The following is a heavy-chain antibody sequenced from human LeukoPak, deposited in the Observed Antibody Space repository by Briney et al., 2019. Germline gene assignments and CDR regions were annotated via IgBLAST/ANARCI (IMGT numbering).Heavy chain of an antibody. CDR3: TRDGRTAMDSLAG. D-gene: IGHD5-18*01. CDR2: IRSKAYGGTT. J-gene: IGHJ4*02. Sequence: KPGRSLRLSCTASGLTFGDYAMSWFRQAPGKGLEWVGFIRSKAYGGTTEYAASVKGRFTISRDDSKSIAYLQMNSLKTEDTAVYYCTRDGRTAMDSLAGWGQGTLVTVSS. CDR1: GLTFGDYA. V-gene: IGHV3-49*05.